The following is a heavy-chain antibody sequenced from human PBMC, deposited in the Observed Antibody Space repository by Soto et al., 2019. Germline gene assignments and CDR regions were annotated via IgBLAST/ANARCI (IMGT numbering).Heavy chain of an antibody. J-gene: IGHJ6*02. D-gene: IGHD6-13*01. CDR3: TRARSSSWDYFYGMDV. V-gene: IGHV6-1*01. CDR2: TYYRSKWYN. Sequence: SQTLSLTCAISGDSVSSNSAAWNWIRQSPSRGLEWLGRTYYRSKWYNDCTLSVKSRITINPDTSKNQFSLQLSSVTPEDTAVYYCTRARSSSWDYFYGMDVWGQGTTVTVSS. CDR1: GDSVSSNSAA.